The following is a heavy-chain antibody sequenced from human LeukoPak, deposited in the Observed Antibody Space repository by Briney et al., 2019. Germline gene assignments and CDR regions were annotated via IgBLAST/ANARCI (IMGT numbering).Heavy chain of an antibody. V-gene: IGHV1-69*06. CDR1: GGTLSSYA. Sequence: PAASVKVSCKASGGTLSSYAISWVRQAPGQGLEWMGGIIPIFGTANYAQKFQGRVTITADKSTSTAYMELSSLRSEDTAVYYCARGGGYCSGGSCYSYFDYWGQGTLVTVSS. D-gene: IGHD2-15*01. CDR3: ARGGGYCSGGSCYSYFDY. CDR2: IIPIFGTA. J-gene: IGHJ4*02.